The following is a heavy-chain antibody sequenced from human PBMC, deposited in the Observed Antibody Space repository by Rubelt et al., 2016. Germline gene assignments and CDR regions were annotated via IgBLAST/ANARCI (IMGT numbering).Heavy chain of an antibody. Sequence: QVQLQESGPGLVMPSETLSLTCTVSGYSISSGYFWGWIRQTPEKRLEWIGHVSHTGGTFYNPSLRSRVTISVARAKNQFSRKVSAVTAADTAVYYCARRAYDYGANSAAFDIWGQGTMVTVSS. V-gene: IGHV4-38-2*02. D-gene: IGHD4-23*01. CDR2: VSHTGGT. CDR1: GYSISSGYF. CDR3: ARRAYDYGANSAAFDI. J-gene: IGHJ3*02.